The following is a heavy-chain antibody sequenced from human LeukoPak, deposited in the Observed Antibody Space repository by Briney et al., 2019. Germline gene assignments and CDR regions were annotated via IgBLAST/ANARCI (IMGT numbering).Heavy chain of an antibody. CDR3: ARQYYYDSSGYYGEEYYFDY. CDR1: GYSFTSYW. D-gene: IGHD3-22*01. V-gene: IGHV5-51*01. Sequence: GESLKISCKGSGYSFTSYWIGWVRQMPGKGLEWMGIIYPGDSDTRYSPSFQGQVTVSADKSISTAYLQWSSLKASDTAMYYCARQYYYDSSGYYGEEYYFDYWGQGTLVTVSS. CDR2: IYPGDSDT. J-gene: IGHJ4*02.